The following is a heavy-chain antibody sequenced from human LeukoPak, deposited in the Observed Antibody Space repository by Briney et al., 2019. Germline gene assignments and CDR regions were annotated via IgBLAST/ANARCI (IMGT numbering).Heavy chain of an antibody. CDR3: AKDGALSTSWYFYCDY. D-gene: IGHD2-2*01. Sequence: PGGSLRLSCAASGFTVSTNYMSWVRQAPGKGLEWVSTITDSGDTTYSADSVKGRFTISRDNSKNTLYLQMNSLRAEDTAVYYCAKDGALSTSWYFYCDYWGQGTLVTVSS. V-gene: IGHV3-23*01. CDR2: ITDSGDTT. CDR1: GFTVSTNY. J-gene: IGHJ4*02.